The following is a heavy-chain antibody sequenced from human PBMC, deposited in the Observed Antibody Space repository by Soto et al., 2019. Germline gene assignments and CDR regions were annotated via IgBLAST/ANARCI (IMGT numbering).Heavy chain of an antibody. CDR1: GFIFNNYG. D-gene: IGHD3-10*01. J-gene: IGHJ5*02. V-gene: IGHV3-30*18. Sequence: GGSLRLSCAASGFIFNNYGIQWVRQAPGEGLEWVAFISYDGSDKEYADSVEGRFTIGRDNFNHTAYLQIDRLRAEDTGVFYCAKVSFNNYLDPWGPGTLVTVSS. CDR2: ISYDGSDK. CDR3: AKVSFNNYLDP.